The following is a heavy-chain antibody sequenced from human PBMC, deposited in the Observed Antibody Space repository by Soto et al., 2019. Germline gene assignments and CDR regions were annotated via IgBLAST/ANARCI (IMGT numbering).Heavy chain of an antibody. CDR3: ARVAGGIQLWTYYFDY. J-gene: IGHJ4*02. D-gene: IGHD5-18*01. V-gene: IGHV1-18*01. CDR1: GYTFTSYG. CDR2: ISAYNGNT. Sequence: QVQLVQSGAEVKKPGASVKVSCKASGYTFTSYGINWVRQAPGQGLEWMGWISAYNGNTNYAQKLQGRVNRTTDTSTSTAYMELRSLRSDDTAVYYCARVAGGIQLWTYYFDYWGQGTLVTVSS.